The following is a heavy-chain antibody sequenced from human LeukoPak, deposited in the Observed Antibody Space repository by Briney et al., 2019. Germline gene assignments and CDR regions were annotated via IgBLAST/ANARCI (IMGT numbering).Heavy chain of an antibody. CDR3: ARERITMVRGVSRGWFDP. V-gene: IGHV1-2*04. D-gene: IGHD3-10*01. CDR1: GYTFTGYY. CDR2: INPNSGGT. Sequence: ASVKVSCKASGYTFTGYYMHWVRQAPGQGLEWMGWINPNSGGTNYAQKFQGWVTMTRDTSISTAYMELSRLRSDDTAVYYCARERITMVRGVSRGWFDPWGQGTLVPVSS. J-gene: IGHJ5*02.